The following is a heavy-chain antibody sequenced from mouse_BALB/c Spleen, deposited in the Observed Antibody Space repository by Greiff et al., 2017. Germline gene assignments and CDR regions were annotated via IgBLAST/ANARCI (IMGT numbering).Heavy chain of an antibody. CDR2: ISYSGST. CDR1: GDSITSGY. CDR3: ARSAARATLYYAMDY. D-gene: IGHD3-1*01. V-gene: IGHV3-8*02. J-gene: IGHJ4*01. Sequence: EVKLMESGPSLVKPSQTLSLTCSVTGDSITSGYWNWIRKFPGNKLEYMGYISYSGSTYYNPSLKSRISITRDTSKNQYYLQLNSVTTEDTATYYCARSAARATLYYAMDYWGQGTSVTVSS.